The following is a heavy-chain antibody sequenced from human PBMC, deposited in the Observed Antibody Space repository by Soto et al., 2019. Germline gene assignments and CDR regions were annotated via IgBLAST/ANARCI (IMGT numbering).Heavy chain of an antibody. CDR2: IYYSGST. Sequence: QLQLQESGPGLVKPSETLSLTCTVSGGSISSSSYYWGWIRQPPGKGLEWIGSIYYSGSTYYNPSLKSRVTISVDTSKNQFSLKLSSVTAADTAVYYCASRVGYCSGGSCATGNYWGQGTLVTVSS. J-gene: IGHJ4*02. V-gene: IGHV4-39*01. D-gene: IGHD2-15*01. CDR1: GGSISSSSYY. CDR3: ASRVGYCSGGSCATGNY.